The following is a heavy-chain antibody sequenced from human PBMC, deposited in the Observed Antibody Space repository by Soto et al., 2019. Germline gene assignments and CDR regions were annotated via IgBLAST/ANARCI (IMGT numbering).Heavy chain of an antibody. CDR1: GFSFASFA. D-gene: IGHD3-3*01. CDR2: ISGSDGKT. V-gene: IGHV3-23*04. Sequence: DVRLAESGGGLVQPGGSLRLSCTTSGFSFASFAMTWVRQAPGKGLEWVATISGSDGKTYYADSVKGRFSISRDTSRNTLYLQMNSLRAYDTAIYYCAKWSYLDYWGQGTLVTVSS. J-gene: IGHJ4*02. CDR3: AKWSYLDY.